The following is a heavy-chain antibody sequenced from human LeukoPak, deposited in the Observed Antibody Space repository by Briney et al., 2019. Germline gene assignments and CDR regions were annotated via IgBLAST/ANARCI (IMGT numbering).Heavy chain of an antibody. CDR1: GFTFSSYG. D-gene: IGHD5-18*01. J-gene: IGHJ4*02. CDR2: IRYDGSNK. V-gene: IGHV3-30*02. CDR3: ARAWGDSYDPVPFY. Sequence: GGSLRLSCAASGFTFSSYGMHWVRQAPGKGLEWVAFIRYDGSNKYYADSVKGRFTISRDNSKNTLYLQMNSLRAEDTAVYYCARAWGDSYDPVPFYWGQGTLVTVSS.